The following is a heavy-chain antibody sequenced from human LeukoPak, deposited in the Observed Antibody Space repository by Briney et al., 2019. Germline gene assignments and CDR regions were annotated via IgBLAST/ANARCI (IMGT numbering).Heavy chain of an antibody. J-gene: IGHJ3*02. D-gene: IGHD5-18*01. CDR3: AKIQLWLMGAFDI. V-gene: IGHV3-30*02. CDR2: IRYDGSNK. CDR1: GFTFSSYG. Sequence: GGSLRLSCAASGFTFSSYGMHWVRQAPAKGLEWVAFIRYDGSNKYYADSVKGRFTISRDNSKNTLYLQMNSLRAEDTAVYYCAKIQLWLMGAFDIWGQGTMVTVSS.